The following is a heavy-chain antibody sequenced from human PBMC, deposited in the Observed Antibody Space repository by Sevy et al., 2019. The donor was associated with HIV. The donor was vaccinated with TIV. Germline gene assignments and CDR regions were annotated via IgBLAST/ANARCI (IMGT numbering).Heavy chain of an antibody. V-gene: IGHV4-4*07. CDR3: ARGGSYSHDS. D-gene: IGHD1-26*01. J-gene: IGHJ4*02. CDR2: IYPSDFI. Sequence: SETLSLTCCVSGGSLSSYYWSWIRQPAGKGLEWIGRIYPSDFIDYNPTLKRRVTMSVDTSKNQFSLRLTSVTAADTAVYFRARGGSYSHDSWGPGILVTVSS. CDR1: GGSLSSYY.